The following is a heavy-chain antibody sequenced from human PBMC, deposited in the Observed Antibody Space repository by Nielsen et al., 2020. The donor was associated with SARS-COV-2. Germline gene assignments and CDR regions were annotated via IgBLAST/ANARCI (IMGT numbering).Heavy chain of an antibody. D-gene: IGHD6-13*01. J-gene: IGHJ4*02. CDR1: GFSFSDYY. CDR2: ISSSTSYT. CDR3: ARVSAAGMALYYFDY. Sequence: KLSCAASGFSFSDYYMSWIRQAPGKGLEWVSYISSSTSYTNYADSVTGRFTISRDNAKNSLYLQMNSLRAEDTAVYYCARVSAAGMALYYFDYWGQGTLVTVSS. V-gene: IGHV3-11*05.